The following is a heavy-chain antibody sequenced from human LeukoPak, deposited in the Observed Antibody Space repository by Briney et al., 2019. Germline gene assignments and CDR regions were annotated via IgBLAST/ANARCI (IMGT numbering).Heavy chain of an antibody. V-gene: IGHV3-21*01. CDR2: ISSSSSYI. D-gene: IGHD3-9*01. CDR1: GFTFSSYS. J-gene: IGHJ3*02. Sequence: PGGSLRLSCAASGFTFSSYSMNWVRQAPGKGLEWVSSISSSSSYIYYADSVKGRFTISRDNAKNSLYLQMNSLRAEDTAVYYCARRNYDILTGRAYDAFDIWGQGTMVTVSS. CDR3: ARRNYDILTGRAYDAFDI.